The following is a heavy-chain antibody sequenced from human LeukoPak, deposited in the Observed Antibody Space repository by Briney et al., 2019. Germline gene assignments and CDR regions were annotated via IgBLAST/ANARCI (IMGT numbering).Heavy chain of an antibody. D-gene: IGHD6-6*01. V-gene: IGHV1-18*01. Sequence: ASVKVSCKASGYTFTSYGISWVRQAPGQGLEWVGWISAYNGNTNYVQKLQGRVTMTTDTSTSTAYMELRSLRSDDTAVYYCARRLGEYSSSPLGYWGQGTLVTVSS. J-gene: IGHJ4*02. CDR3: ARRLGEYSSSPLGY. CDR2: ISAYNGNT. CDR1: GYTFTSYG.